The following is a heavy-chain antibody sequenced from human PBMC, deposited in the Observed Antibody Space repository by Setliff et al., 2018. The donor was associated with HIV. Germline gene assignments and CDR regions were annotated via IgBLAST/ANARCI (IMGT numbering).Heavy chain of an antibody. CDR2: IYASGKT. V-gene: IGHV4-4*07. J-gene: IGHJ4*02. Sequence: SCNVSGDSLNTYYWSWIRQSGGKGLEWIGRIYASGKTTFNPSLKSRVRMSVDTSKNQFSLKLTSVTASDTAVYYCARGNNDLESFDYWGQGALVSV. CDR1: GDSLNTYY. CDR3: ARGNNDLESFDY. D-gene: IGHD3-3*01.